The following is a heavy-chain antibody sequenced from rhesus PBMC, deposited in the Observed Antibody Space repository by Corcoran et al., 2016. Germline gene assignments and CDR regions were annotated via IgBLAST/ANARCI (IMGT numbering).Heavy chain of an antibody. Sequence: QVQLVQSGAEVKKPGAPVKAPCKASGFTFRSNAISGARPAPGKGLDWMGVIIPLVGITNYAEKFQGRVTISRDTSKNQFSLKLSSVTAADTAVYYCARGEAEDGGDYWGQGVLVTVSS. D-gene: IGHD3-9*01. CDR3: ARGEAEDGGDY. J-gene: IGHJ4*01. V-gene: IGHV1-198*02. CDR1: GFTFRSNA. CDR2: IIPLVGIT.